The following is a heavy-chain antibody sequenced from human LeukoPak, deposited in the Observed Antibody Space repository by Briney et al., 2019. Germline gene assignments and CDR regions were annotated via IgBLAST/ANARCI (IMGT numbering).Heavy chain of an antibody. Sequence: GGSLRLSCAASGFTFSSHPMSWVRQAPGKGLVWVSAINGSGSRTYYADSVKGRVSISRDNSKNTLYLQMNSLRVEDTALYYCARDFWDDFEYFDLWGRGTLVTVSS. J-gene: IGHJ2*01. D-gene: IGHD3-3*01. CDR3: ARDFWDDFEYFDL. CDR1: GFTFSSHP. CDR2: INGSGSRT. V-gene: IGHV3-23*01.